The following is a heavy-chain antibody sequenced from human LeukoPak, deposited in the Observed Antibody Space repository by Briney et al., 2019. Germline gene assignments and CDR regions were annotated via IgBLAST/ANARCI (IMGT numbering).Heavy chain of an antibody. D-gene: IGHD2-15*01. J-gene: IGHJ5*02. CDR3: ARVTPDYSRWFDP. CDR2: VIPILATS. CDR1: GGTLSSYG. Sequence: SVKVSCKASGGTLSSYGITWVRPAPGQGLEWMGGVIPILATSNYAQKFQGRVTITADESTSTAYMELSSLRSEDTAVYYCARVTPDYSRWFDPWGQGTLVTVSS. V-gene: IGHV1-69*01.